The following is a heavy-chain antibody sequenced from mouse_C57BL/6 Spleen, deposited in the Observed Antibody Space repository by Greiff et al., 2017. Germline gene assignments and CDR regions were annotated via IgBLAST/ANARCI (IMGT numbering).Heavy chain of an antibody. Sequence: EVQLQQSGAELVRPGASVKLSCTASGFTIKGDYMPWVKQRPEQGLEWIGWIDPENGDTEYASKFQGKATITADTSSNTAYLQLSSLTSEDTAVCDCNTHYGSSRFADWGQGGLVSVS. CDR2: IDPENGDT. CDR1: GFTIKGDY. V-gene: IGHV14-4*01. D-gene: IGHD1-1*01. CDR3: NTHYGSSRFAD. J-gene: IGHJ3*01.